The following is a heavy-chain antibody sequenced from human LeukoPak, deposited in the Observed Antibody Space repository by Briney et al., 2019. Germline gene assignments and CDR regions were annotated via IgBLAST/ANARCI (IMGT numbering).Heavy chain of an antibody. CDR2: INPNSGGT. D-gene: IGHD1-26*01. J-gene: IGHJ4*02. CDR1: GYTITGYY. V-gene: IGHV1-2*02. Sequence: GASVKVSCKASGYTITGYYMHWVRQAPGQGLEWMGWINPNSGGTNYAQKLQGRVTMTRDTSISTAYMELSRLRSDDTAVYYCAREYSGSYPSLDYWGQGTLVTVSS. CDR3: AREYSGSYPSLDY.